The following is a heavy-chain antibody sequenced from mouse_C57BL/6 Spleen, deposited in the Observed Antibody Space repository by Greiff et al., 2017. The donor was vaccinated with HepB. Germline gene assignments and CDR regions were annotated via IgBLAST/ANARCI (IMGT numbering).Heavy chain of an antibody. Sequence: QVQLQQSGAELVKPGASVKISCKASGYAFSSYWMNWVKQRPGKGLEWIGQIYPGDGDTNYNGKFKGKATLTADKSSSTAYMQLSSLTSEDSAVYFCARQYGNYYWYFDVWGTGTTVTVSS. CDR1: GYAFSSYW. CDR3: ARQYGNYYWYFDV. V-gene: IGHV1-80*01. D-gene: IGHD2-10*02. CDR2: IYPGDGDT. J-gene: IGHJ1*03.